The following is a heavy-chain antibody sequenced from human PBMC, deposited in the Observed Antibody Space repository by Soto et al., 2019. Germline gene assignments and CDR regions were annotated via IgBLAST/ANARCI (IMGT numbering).Heavy chain of an antibody. D-gene: IGHD3-10*01. V-gene: IGHV1-69*02. J-gene: IGHJ4*02. CDR3: ARGRSVPYYFDY. Sequence: QVQLVQSGAEVKKPGSSVKVSCKASGGTFSSYTISWVRQAPGQGLEWMGRIIPILGIANYAQKFQGRVTITADKCTSTAYMELSSLRSDDTAVYYCARGRSVPYYFDYWGQGTLVTVSS. CDR2: IIPILGIA. CDR1: GGTFSSYT.